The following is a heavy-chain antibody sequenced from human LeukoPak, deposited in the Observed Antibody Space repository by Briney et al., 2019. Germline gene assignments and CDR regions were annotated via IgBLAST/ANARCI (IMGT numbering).Heavy chain of an antibody. CDR1: GYTFTGYY. CDR2: INPNSGGT. D-gene: IGHD3-16*02. J-gene: IGHJ6*03. Sequence: ASVKVSCKASGYTFTGYYMHWVRQAPGQGLEWMGWINPNSGGTNYAQKFQGRVTMTRDTSISTAYMELSRLRSDDTAVYYCARMYYDYVWGSYRSHPMDVWGKGTTVTISS. V-gene: IGHV1-2*02. CDR3: ARMYYDYVWGSYRSHPMDV.